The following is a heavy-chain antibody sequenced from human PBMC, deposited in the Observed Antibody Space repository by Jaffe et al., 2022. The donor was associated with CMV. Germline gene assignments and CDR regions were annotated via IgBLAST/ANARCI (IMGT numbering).Heavy chain of an antibody. CDR2: IYHSGST. V-gene: IGHV4-4*02. CDR1: GGSISSSNW. D-gene: IGHD2-15*01. CDR3: ARAPAHCSGGSCYSRGAFDI. Sequence: QVQLQESGPGLVKPSGTLSLTCAVSGGSISSSNWWSWVRQPPGKGLEWIGEIYHSGSTNYNPSLKSRVTISVDKSKNQFSLKLSSVTAADTAVYYCARAPAHCSGGSCYSRGAFDIWGQGTMVTVSS. J-gene: IGHJ3*02.